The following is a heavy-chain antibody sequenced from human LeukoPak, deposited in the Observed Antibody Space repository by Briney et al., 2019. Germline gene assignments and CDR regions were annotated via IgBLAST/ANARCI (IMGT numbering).Heavy chain of an antibody. CDR3: AGYGSGSYYPFDY. Sequence: GGSLRLSCAASGFTFSSYWMSWVRQAPGKGLEWVANIKRDGSEKYYVDSVKGRFTISRDNAKNSLYLQMNSLRAEDTAVYYCAGYGSGSYYPFDYWGQGTLVTVSS. CDR2: IKRDGSEK. CDR1: GFTFSSYW. D-gene: IGHD3-10*01. V-gene: IGHV3-7*01. J-gene: IGHJ4*02.